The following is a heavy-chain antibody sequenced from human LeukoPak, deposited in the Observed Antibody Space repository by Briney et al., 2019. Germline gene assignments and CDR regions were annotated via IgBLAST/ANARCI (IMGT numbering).Heavy chain of an antibody. Sequence: SETVSLTCTVSGSSITNGYYWAWVRQPPEKRLEWIGTIYHSGITYYNPSLKSRVTISVDRSKNQFSLKLSSVTAADTAVYYCARGDCSSTTCYGAFDIWGQGTMVPVSS. V-gene: IGHV4-38-2*02. D-gene: IGHD2-2*01. CDR1: GSSITNGYY. J-gene: IGHJ3*02. CDR2: IYHSGIT. CDR3: ARGDCSSTTCYGAFDI.